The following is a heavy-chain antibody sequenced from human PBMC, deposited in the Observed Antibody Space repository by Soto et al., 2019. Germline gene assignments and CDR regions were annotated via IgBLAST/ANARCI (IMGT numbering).Heavy chain of an antibody. D-gene: IGHD3-3*01. V-gene: IGHV6-1*01. Sequence: PSQTLSLTCAISGDSVSSNSAAWNWIRQSPSRGLEWLGRTYYRSKWYNDYAVSVKSRITINPDTSKNQFSLQLNSVTPEDTAVYYCARVSTYYDFWSGYYTWFDPWGQGTLVTVSS. CDR1: GDSVSSNSAA. J-gene: IGHJ5*02. CDR2: TYYRSKWYN. CDR3: ARVSTYYDFWSGYYTWFDP.